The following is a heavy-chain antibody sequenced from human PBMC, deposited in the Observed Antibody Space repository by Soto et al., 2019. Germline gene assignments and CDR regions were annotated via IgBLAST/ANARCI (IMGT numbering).Heavy chain of an antibody. CDR3: ARGPIFPGATSWLDP. CDR2: IIPMTGTP. D-gene: IGHD1-1*01. Sequence: QVQLVQSGAEVKTPASSVEVSCKASGGIFSSFSITWVRQVPGHGLEWMGGIIPMTGTPNYAEKFQGRLTLTADASTRTAYLVLSSLKSEDTAVYYCARGPIFPGATSWLDPWGQGTVVIVSS. V-gene: IGHV1-69*01. J-gene: IGHJ5*02. CDR1: GGIFSSFS.